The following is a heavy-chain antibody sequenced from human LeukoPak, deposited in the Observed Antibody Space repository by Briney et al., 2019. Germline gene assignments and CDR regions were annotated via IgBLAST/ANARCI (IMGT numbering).Heavy chain of an antibody. D-gene: IGHD4-17*01. CDR3: AADDYGDFIPYY. CDR1: GFTFSSYG. J-gene: IGHJ4*02. V-gene: IGHV3-30*02. CDR2: IRYDGSNK. Sequence: GGSLRLSCAASGFTFSSYGMHWVRQAPGKGLEWVAFIRYDGSNKYYADSLKGRFTISKDNSKNALFLHMNSLRPDDSALYYCAADDYGDFIPYYWGQGTLVTISS.